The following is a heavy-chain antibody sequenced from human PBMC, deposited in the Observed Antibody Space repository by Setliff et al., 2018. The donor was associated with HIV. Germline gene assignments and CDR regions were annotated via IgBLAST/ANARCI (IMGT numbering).Heavy chain of an antibody. J-gene: IGHJ3*02. CDR3: ARDWKHVFDI. D-gene: IGHD1-1*01. Sequence: PSVKVSCKTSGYTFIDNYIHWVRQAPGQGLEWMAWINAYTGDTNYAQKFQGSVTVTRDTSISTAYMELSRLRSDDTAVYYCARDWKHVFDIWGQGTMVTVSS. CDR1: GYTFIDNY. V-gene: IGHV1-2*02. CDR2: INAYTGDT.